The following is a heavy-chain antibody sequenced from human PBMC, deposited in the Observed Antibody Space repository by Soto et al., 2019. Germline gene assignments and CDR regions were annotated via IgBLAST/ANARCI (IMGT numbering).Heavy chain of an antibody. Sequence: PGGSLRLSCAASGFTFSTYDVHWVRQATGKGLEWVSTIGTTGDTYYPVSVKGRFTISRENAKNSSYLQMNSLRAGDTAVYSCARGLYSFDYWGQGTLVTVPQ. V-gene: IGHV3-13*01. CDR1: GFTFSTYD. J-gene: IGHJ4*02. CDR3: ARGLYSFDY. CDR2: IGTTGDT.